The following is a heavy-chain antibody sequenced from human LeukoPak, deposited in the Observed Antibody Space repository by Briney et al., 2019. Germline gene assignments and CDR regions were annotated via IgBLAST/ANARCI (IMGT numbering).Heavy chain of an antibody. D-gene: IGHD3-3*01. J-gene: IGHJ4*02. Sequence: SETLSLTCAVYGGSFSGYYWSWIRQPPGKGLEWIGEINHSGSTNCNPSLKSRATMSVDTSKKQFSLRLISVTAADTAVYYCVSGRWSGYYFDTWGQGTRVTVSS. CDR1: GGSFSGYY. V-gene: IGHV4-34*03. CDR2: INHSGST. CDR3: VSGRWSGYYFDT.